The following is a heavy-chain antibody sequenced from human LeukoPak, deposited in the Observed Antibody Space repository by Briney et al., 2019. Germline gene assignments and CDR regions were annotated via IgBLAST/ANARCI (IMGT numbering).Heavy chain of an antibody. CDR2: ISSSGSTI. V-gene: IGHV3-48*04. Sequence: GGSLRLSCAASGFTFSSHGMSWVRQAPGKGLEWVSYISSSGSTIYYADSVKGRFTISRDNAKNSLYLQMNSLRAEDTAVYYCARDNSVRDEAWWFNPWGQGTLVTVSS. CDR3: ARDNSVRDEAWWFNP. CDR1: GFTFSSHG. D-gene: IGHD5-24*01. J-gene: IGHJ5*02.